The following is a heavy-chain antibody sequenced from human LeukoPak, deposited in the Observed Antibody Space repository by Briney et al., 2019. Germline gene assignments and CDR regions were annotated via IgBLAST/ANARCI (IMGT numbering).Heavy chain of an antibody. D-gene: IGHD2-8*01. J-gene: IGHJ4*02. V-gene: IGHV3-23*01. CDR3: AKATSWGVLTPVDY. Sequence: PGGSLRLSCAASGFIFSNYAMSWVRQAPGKGLEWVSAISGSGGSTYYAISVKGRFTVSRDNSNNALYLQMNSLRAEDTAVYYCAKATSWGVLTPVDYWGQGTLVTVSS. CDR2: ISGSGGST. CDR1: GFIFSNYA.